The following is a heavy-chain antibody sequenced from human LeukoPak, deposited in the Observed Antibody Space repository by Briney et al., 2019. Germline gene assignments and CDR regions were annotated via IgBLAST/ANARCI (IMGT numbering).Heavy chain of an antibody. CDR2: INPNSGGT. Sequence: VASVKVFCKVSGYTLTELSMHWVRQAPGKGLEWMGWINPNSGGTNYAQMFQGRVTMTRDTSISTAYMELSRLRSDDTAVYYCAGGGLGYGDYVLVYWGQGTLVTVSS. J-gene: IGHJ4*02. CDR1: GYTLTELS. V-gene: IGHV1-2*02. D-gene: IGHD4-17*01. CDR3: AGGGLGYGDYVLVY.